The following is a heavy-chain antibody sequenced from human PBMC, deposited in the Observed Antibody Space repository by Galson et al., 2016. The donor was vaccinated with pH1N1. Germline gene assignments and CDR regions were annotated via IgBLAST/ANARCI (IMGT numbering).Heavy chain of an antibody. CDR2: ISTYTGNA. CDR3: ASVGDGYNLV. J-gene: IGHJ4*02. CDR1: GYTFTTYG. D-gene: IGHD5-24*01. Sequence: SVKVSCKASGYTFTTYGIDWVRQAPGQGLEWMGWISTYTGNAKYAQKFQGRLTLTTDPFTNIAYMDLGSLTSDDTAVYYCASVGDGYNLVWGQGTLVTVSS. V-gene: IGHV1-18*01.